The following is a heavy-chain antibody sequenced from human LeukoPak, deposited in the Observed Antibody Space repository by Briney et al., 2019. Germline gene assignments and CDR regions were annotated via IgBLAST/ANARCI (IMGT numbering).Heavy chain of an antibody. D-gene: IGHD1-14*01. J-gene: IGHJ4*02. CDR1: GFTFSGYA. CDR2: ISGSGGST. CDR3: AKALVVTGDWDY. V-gene: IGHV3-23*01. Sequence: PGGSLRLSCAASGFTFSGYAMSWVRQAPGKGLEWVSAISGSGGSTYYADSVKGRFTISRDNSKNTLYLQMNSLRAEDTAVYYCAKALVVTGDWDYWGQGTLVTVSS.